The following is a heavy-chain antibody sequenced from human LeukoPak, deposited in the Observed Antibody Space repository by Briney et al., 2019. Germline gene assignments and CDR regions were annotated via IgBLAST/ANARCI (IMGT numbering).Heavy chain of an antibody. CDR3: ANPTLA. CDR2: ISWDGGST. V-gene: IGHV3-43D*03. D-gene: IGHD1-1*01. CDR1: GFTFDDYA. Sequence: RPGGSLRLSCAASGFTFDDYAMHWVRQPPGKGLEWVSLISWDGGSTYYADSVKGRFTISRDNSKNSLYLQMNSLRAEDTALYYCANPTLAWGQGTLVTVSS. J-gene: IGHJ5*02.